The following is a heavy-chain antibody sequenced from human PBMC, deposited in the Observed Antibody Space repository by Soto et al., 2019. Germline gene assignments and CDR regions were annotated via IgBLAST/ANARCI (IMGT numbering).Heavy chain of an antibody. D-gene: IGHD2-15*01. CDR2: ISSSSTYT. V-gene: IGHV3-11*05. CDR1: GFTFSDYY. Sequence: GGSLRLSCAASGFTFSDYYMSWIRQAPGKGLERVSYISSSSTYTNYADSVKGRFTISRDNAKNSLYLQMNSLRAEDTAVYYCARDQSRYCSGDSCYSRADYWGQGTLVTVSS. CDR3: ARDQSRYCSGDSCYSRADY. J-gene: IGHJ4*02.